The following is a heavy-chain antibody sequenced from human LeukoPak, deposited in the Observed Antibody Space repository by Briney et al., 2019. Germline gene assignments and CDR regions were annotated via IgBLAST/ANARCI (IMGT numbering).Heavy chain of an antibody. Sequence: GGSLRLSCAASGFTFSSYSMNWVRQAPGKGLEWVSSISSSSSYIYYADSVKGRFTISRDNAKNSLYLQMNSLRAEDTAVYYCARHHSKLRLEGNWFDPWGQGTLVTVSS. V-gene: IGHV3-21*04. CDR2: ISSSSSYI. CDR3: ARHHSKLRLEGNWFDP. J-gene: IGHJ5*02. CDR1: GFTFSSYS. D-gene: IGHD3-3*01.